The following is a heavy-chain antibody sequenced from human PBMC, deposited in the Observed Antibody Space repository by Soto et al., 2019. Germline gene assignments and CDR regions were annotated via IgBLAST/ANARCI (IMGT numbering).Heavy chain of an antibody. D-gene: IGHD3-22*01. CDR3: ARGDHFDSSGPFDP. Sequence: SETLSLTCTVSGGSMSSYSWYWLRQPPGKGLECIGYIYYSEYTNYSPSLKSRVTMSVDTSKNHFSLKLSSVTAADTAVYYCARGDHFDSSGPFDPWGQGTLVTVSS. J-gene: IGHJ5*02. CDR1: GGSMSSYS. CDR2: IYYSEYT. V-gene: IGHV4-59*01.